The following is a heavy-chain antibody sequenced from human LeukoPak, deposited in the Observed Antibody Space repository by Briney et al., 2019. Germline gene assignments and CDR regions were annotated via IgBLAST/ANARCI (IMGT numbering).Heavy chain of an antibody. Sequence: ASVKVSCKASGFTFTSSAMQWVRQACGQRLEWIGWIVVGSGNTNYAQKFQERVTITRDMSTSTAYMELSSLRSEDTAVYYCAAIRIAAAGIGAADVWGQGTTVTVSS. CDR1: GFTFTSSA. CDR2: IVVGSGNT. V-gene: IGHV1-58*02. J-gene: IGHJ6*02. D-gene: IGHD6-13*01. CDR3: AAIRIAAAGIGAADV.